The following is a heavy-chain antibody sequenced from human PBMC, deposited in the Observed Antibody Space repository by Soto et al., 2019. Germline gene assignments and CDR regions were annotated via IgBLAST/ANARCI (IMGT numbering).Heavy chain of an antibody. D-gene: IGHD6-19*01. J-gene: IGHJ6*02. Sequence: QVQLLQSGAEVKKPGSSVRVSCEASGGTFRTYAISWVRQAPGQGLEWMGEIIPIFGTVNYAQRFQGRVRITADESTTTVYMDLRSLRSEDTAVYYCAKGAVAGTPTSYYGMDVWGQGTTVTVSS. CDR2: IIPIFGTV. V-gene: IGHV1-69*12. CDR3: AKGAVAGTPTSYYGMDV. CDR1: GGTFRTYA.